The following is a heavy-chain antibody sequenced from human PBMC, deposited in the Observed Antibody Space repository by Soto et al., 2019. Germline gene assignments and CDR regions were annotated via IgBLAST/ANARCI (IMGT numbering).Heavy chain of an antibody. CDR2: IYYSGST. CDR1: GGSISSYY. CDR3: ASLEYSSSSLDY. D-gene: IGHD6-6*01. V-gene: IGHV4-59*08. Sequence: KPSETLSLTCTVSGGSISSYYWSWIRQPPGKGLEWIGYIYYSGSTNYNPSLKSRVTISVDTSKNQFSLKLSSVTAADTAVYYCASLEYSSSSLDYWGQGTLVTVSS. J-gene: IGHJ4*02.